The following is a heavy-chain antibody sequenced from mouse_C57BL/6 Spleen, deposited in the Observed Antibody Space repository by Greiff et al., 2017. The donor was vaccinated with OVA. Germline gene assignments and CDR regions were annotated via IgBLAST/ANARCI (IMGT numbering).Heavy chain of an antibody. CDR2: IHPSDSDT. CDR3: ARWAAQGTWLDAMDY. Sequence: QVQLKQPGAELVKPGASVKVSCKASGYTFTSCWMHWVKQRPGQGLEWIGRIHPSDSDTNYNQKFKGKATLTVDKSSSTAYMQLSSLTSEDSAVYYGARWAAQGTWLDAMDYWGQGTSVTVSS. CDR1: GYTFTSCW. V-gene: IGHV1-74*01. J-gene: IGHJ4*01. D-gene: IGHD3-2*02.